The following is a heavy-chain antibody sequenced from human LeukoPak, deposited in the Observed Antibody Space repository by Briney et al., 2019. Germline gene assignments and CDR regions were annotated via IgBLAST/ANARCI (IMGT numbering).Heavy chain of an antibody. Sequence: NSSETLSLTCTVSGGSISSYYWSRIRQPPGKGLEWIGYIYYSGSTNYNPSLKSRVTISVDTSKNQFSLKLSSVTAADTAVYYCARDLYGSGSLSWGQGTLVTVSS. CDR2: IYYSGST. CDR1: GGSISSYY. V-gene: IGHV4-59*01. J-gene: IGHJ4*02. CDR3: ARDLYGSGSLS. D-gene: IGHD3-10*01.